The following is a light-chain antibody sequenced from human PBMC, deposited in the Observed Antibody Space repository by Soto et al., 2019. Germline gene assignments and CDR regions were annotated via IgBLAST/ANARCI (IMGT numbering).Light chain of an antibody. J-gene: IGKJ3*01. Sequence: DIQMTQSPSSLSASVGDRVTITCRASQTISSYLNWYQQKPGKAPKLLIYAASSLQSGVPSRFSGSGSWTDFTLTISSLQPEDFATYFCQQTYNMPPTFGPGTKVEIK. V-gene: IGKV1-39*01. CDR2: AAS. CDR3: QQTYNMPPT. CDR1: QTISSY.